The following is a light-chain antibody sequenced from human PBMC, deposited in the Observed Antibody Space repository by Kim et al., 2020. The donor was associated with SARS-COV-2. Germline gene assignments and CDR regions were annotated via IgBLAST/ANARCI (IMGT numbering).Light chain of an antibody. CDR1: KLGDKY. V-gene: IGLV3-1*01. J-gene: IGLJ1*01. Sequence: SYELTQPPSVSVSPGQTASITCSGDKLGDKYVCWYQQKPGQSPLLVIYEDAKRPSGIPERFSGSNSGNTATLTISGTQPMDEADYFCQAWDSSPARVFGPGTKVTVL. CDR3: QAWDSSPARV. CDR2: EDA.